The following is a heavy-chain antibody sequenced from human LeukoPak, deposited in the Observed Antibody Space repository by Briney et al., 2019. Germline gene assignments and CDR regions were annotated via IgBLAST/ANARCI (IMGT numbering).Heavy chain of an antibody. CDR2: INQGGSVR. V-gene: IGHV3-7*01. J-gene: IGHJ4*02. Sequence: PVGSLRLSCAPSGVTSTGHWMSCGCHGPGEGLEWGANINQGGSVRYYADSVKGRFSISRDNSNNLRYLQINRLTGDRTAVDYRPRGRSRAEDEWGQRTLVTVS. CDR3: PRGRSRAEDE. CDR1: GVTSTGHW. D-gene: IGHD1-14*01.